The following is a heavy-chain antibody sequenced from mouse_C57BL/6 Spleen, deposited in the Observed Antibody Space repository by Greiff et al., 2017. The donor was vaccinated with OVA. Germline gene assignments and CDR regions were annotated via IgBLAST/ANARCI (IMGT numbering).Heavy chain of an antibody. J-gene: IGHJ1*03. CDR3: TREDYYGSRDFDV. CDR1: GYTFTDYE. D-gene: IGHD1-1*01. CDR2: IDPETGGT. V-gene: IGHV1-15*01. Sequence: QVQLQQSGAELVRPGASVTLSCKASGYTFTDYEMHWVKQTPVHGLEWIGAIDPETGGTAYNQKFKGKAILTADKSSSTAYMELRSLTSEDSAVYDCTREDYYGSRDFDVWGTGTTVTVSS.